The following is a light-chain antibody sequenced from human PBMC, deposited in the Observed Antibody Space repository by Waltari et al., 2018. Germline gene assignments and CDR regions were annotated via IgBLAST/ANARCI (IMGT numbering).Light chain of an antibody. J-gene: IGKJ2*01. Sequence: EILMTQSPPTLSVSPGERATLSCRASQSISRNLAWYQQKPGQAPRLLIYGASTRAPGVTAKFSGSRSGTQFTITISSLQSEDFAVYYCQKYNNWRTFGQGTKLETK. V-gene: IGKV3-15*01. CDR3: QKYNNWRT. CDR1: QSISRN. CDR2: GAS.